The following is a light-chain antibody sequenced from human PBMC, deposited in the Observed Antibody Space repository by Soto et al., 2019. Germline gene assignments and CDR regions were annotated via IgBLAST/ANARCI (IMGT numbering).Light chain of an antibody. J-gene: IGKJ1*01. CDR2: DAS. V-gene: IGKV3-11*01. CDR3: QQRSNWXPWT. CDR1: QSVSSY. Sequence: EIVLTQSPATLSLSPGERATLSCRASQSVSSYLAWYQQKPGQAPRLLIYDASNRATGIPARFXGSGXGTXXXXXXXXLXPEDFAVYYCQQRSNWXPWTFGQGTKVEIK.